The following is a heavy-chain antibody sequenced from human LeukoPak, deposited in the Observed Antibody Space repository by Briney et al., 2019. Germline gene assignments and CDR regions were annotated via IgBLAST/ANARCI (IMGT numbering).Heavy chain of an antibody. D-gene: IGHD4-17*01. CDR2: IRSKAYGGTT. Sequence: GGSLRLSCTASGFTFGDYAMSWVRQAPGKGLEWVGFIRSKAYGGTTEYAASVKGRFTISRDDSKSIAYLQMNSLKTEDTAVYYCTRKGGAYGDYYYFDYWGQGTLVTVSS. CDR3: TRKGGAYGDYYYFDY. CDR1: GFTFGDYA. V-gene: IGHV3-49*04. J-gene: IGHJ4*02.